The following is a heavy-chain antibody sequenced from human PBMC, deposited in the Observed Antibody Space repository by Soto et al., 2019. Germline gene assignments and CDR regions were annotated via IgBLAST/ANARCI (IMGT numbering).Heavy chain of an antibody. Sequence: QVQLMQSGAEVKKPGSSLKVSCKVFGETLNSNPIGWVRQAPGQGLEWVGGTVPLSDRTNYAQELQGRVTVTADGSTSTVYMELSNLKSDDTAVYYCARKSGRDCHSGGGCFSLDVWGQGSLITVSS. J-gene: IGHJ4*02. CDR3: ARKSGRDCHSGGGCFSLDV. CDR1: GETLNSNP. CDR2: TVPLSDRT. D-gene: IGHD2-15*01. V-gene: IGHV1-69*01.